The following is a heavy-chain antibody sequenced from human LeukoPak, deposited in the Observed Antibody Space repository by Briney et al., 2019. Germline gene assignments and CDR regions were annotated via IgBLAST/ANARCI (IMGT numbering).Heavy chain of an antibody. Sequence: PSETLSLTCTVSGGSISSYYWSWIRRPPGKGLEWIGYIYYSGSTNYNPSLKSRVTISVDTSKNQFSLKLSSVTAADTAVYYCARDRGDGYSSGYFEYWGQGTLVTVSS. V-gene: IGHV4-59*12. CDR2: IYYSGST. D-gene: IGHD5-24*01. CDR3: ARDRGDGYSSGYFEY. J-gene: IGHJ4*02. CDR1: GGSISSYY.